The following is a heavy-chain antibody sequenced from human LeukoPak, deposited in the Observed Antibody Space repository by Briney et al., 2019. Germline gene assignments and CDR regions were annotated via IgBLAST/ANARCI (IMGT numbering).Heavy chain of an antibody. D-gene: IGHD3-22*01. Sequence: SETLSLTRTVSVGSISSYYWNWVRQPPGKGREGMGYIFYSGSTNYNPSLKSRANISVDTSKNQCSLTLSSVTAADTDVYYCARGADSSGYYSIFYFHYWGQGTLVTVSS. CDR2: IFYSGST. V-gene: IGHV4-59*13. CDR1: VGSISSYY. J-gene: IGHJ4*02. CDR3: ARGADSSGYYSIFYFHY.